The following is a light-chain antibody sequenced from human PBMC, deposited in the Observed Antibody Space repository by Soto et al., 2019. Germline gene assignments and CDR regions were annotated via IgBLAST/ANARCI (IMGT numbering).Light chain of an antibody. CDR3: GSYTGNNNYV. CDR1: SSDVGSYNL. CDR2: EVS. Sequence: QSALTQPASVSGSPGQSITISCTGTSSDVGSYNLVSWYQQHPGKAPKLMIYEVSDRPSGVSTRFSGFKSGNTASLTISGLQAEDEGDYYCGSYTGNNNYVFGTGTKVTVL. V-gene: IGLV2-14*02. J-gene: IGLJ1*01.